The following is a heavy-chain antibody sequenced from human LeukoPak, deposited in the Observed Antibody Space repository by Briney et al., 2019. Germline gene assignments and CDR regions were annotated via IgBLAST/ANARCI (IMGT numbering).Heavy chain of an antibody. V-gene: IGHV4-59*08. D-gene: IGHD6-6*01. Sequence: SETLSLTCTVSGGSISSYYWSWIRQPAGKGLEWIGYIYYSGSTNYNPSLKSRVTISVDTSKNQFSLKLSSVTAADTAVYYCARRRSSLSGYYYMDVWGKGTTVTVSS. CDR1: GGSISSYY. CDR2: IYYSGST. J-gene: IGHJ6*03. CDR3: ARRRSSLSGYYYMDV.